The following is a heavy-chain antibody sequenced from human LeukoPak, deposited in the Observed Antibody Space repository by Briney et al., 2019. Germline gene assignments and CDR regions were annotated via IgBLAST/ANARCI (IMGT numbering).Heavy chain of an antibody. J-gene: IGHJ4*02. CDR3: AKTSGIVGATPYYFDY. D-gene: IGHD1-26*01. CDR2: ISGSGGST. V-gene: IGHV3-23*01. Sequence: PGGSLRLSCAASGFTFSSCAMSWVRQAPGKGLEWVSAISGSGGSTYYADSVKGRFTISRDNSKNTLYLQMNSLRAEDTAVYYCAKTSGIVGATPYYFDYWGQGTLVTVSS. CDR1: GFTFSSCA.